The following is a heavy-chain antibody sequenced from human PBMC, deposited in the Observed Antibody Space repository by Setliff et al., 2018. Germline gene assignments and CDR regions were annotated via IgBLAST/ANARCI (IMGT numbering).Heavy chain of an antibody. V-gene: IGHV5-51*01. J-gene: IGHJ6*03. D-gene: IGHD2-21*02. CDR3: ARRGWGSSSGDCYSPKGCYYYYMDV. Sequence: GESLKISCKGSGYTFTNYWIAWVRQMPGKGLEYMGIVFSGDSDTTYSPSFQGQVTISADKSIGTAYLQWSSLKASDTAIYYCARRGWGSSSGDCYSPKGCYYYYMDVWGKGTTVTVSS. CDR2: VFSGDSDT. CDR1: GYTFTNYW.